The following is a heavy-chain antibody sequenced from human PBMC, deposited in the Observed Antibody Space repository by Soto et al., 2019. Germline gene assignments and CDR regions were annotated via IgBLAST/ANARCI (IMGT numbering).Heavy chain of an antibody. D-gene: IGHD3-16*02. CDR1: GGSIRGSH. V-gene: IGHV4-4*07. CDR3: VKNYRSDGPGWFDP. Sequence: PSLALSLTSIFSGGSIRGSHWSWIRQSAAKGLEWIGRIYAIWTTNYNPSFKSRVTMSVDTSRNQFSLNVKSVTAADTALYYCVKNYRSDGPGWFDPWGQGIQVTVSS. CDR2: IYAIWTT. J-gene: IGHJ5*02.